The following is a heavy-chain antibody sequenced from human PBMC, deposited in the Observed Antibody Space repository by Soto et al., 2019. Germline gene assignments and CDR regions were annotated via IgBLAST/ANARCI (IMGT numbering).Heavy chain of an antibody. CDR1: GGSISTGGYY. Sequence: QMQLQESGPGLVKPSQTLSLTCTVSGGSISTGGYYWSWIRQLPGRGLDWLGYIYYSGITYHNPSLERRLTLKVDTSENQFSRNLRSVTSADTAVYFYARDHGFGRLLRIVNWGQGTLVTVSS. J-gene: IGHJ4*02. CDR3: ARDHGFGRLLRIVN. D-gene: IGHD3-10*01. CDR2: IYYSGIT. V-gene: IGHV4-31*03.